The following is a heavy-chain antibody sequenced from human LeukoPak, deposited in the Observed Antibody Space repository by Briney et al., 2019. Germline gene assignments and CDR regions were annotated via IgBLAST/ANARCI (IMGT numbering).Heavy chain of an antibody. D-gene: IGHD3-22*01. CDR2: MYYSGST. V-gene: IGHV4-38-2*01. Sequence: SETLSLTCAVSGYSISSGYYGGWIRQPPGEGVEWSGMMYYSGSTDYNPSLKSRVTMDVETCNNRVSLKLSSLTAADTAVYDCARHVAASSGYFDYWGQGNLVTVSS. J-gene: IGHJ4*02. CDR1: GYSISSGYY. CDR3: ARHVAASSGYFDY.